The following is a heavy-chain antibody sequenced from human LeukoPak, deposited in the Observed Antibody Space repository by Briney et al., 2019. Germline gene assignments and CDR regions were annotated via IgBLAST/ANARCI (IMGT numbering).Heavy chain of an antibody. D-gene: IGHD3-3*01. J-gene: IGHJ5*02. V-gene: IGHV4-34*01. CDR3: ARAMNRSGDYLGFDP. CDR1: GGSFSGYY. CDR2: INHSGST. Sequence: SETLSLTCAVYGGSFSGYYWSWIRQPPGKGLEWIGEINHSGSTNYNPSLKSRVTISVDKSKNQFSLKLSSVTAADTAVYYCARAMNRSGDYLGFDPWGLGIVVTVSS.